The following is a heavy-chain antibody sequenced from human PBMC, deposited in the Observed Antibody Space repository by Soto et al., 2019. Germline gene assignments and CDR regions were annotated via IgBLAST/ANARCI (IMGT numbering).Heavy chain of an antibody. Sequence: GGSLRLSCAASGFTFSNYAMSWVRQAPGKGLEWVSAISGSGGSTYYADSVQGPFTISRDNSKNTLYLQMNSLRAEDTAVYYCAKGPDYDFWSGYDYWGQGTLVTVSS. D-gene: IGHD3-3*01. CDR3: AKGPDYDFWSGYDY. CDR2: ISGSGGST. J-gene: IGHJ4*02. V-gene: IGHV3-23*01. CDR1: GFTFSNYA.